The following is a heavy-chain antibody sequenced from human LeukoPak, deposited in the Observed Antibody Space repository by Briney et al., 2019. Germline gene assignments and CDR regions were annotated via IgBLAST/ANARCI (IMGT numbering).Heavy chain of an antibody. J-gene: IGHJ6*03. D-gene: IGHD5-18*01. V-gene: IGHV4-59*01. Sequence: SETLSLTCTVSGGSISSYYWSWIRQPPGKGLEWIGYIYYSGSTNYNPSLKSRVTISVDTSKNQFSLKLSSVAAADTAVYYCAASHSYGYGSYYMDVWGKGTTVTVSS. CDR3: AASHSYGYGSYYMDV. CDR1: GGSISSYY. CDR2: IYYSGST.